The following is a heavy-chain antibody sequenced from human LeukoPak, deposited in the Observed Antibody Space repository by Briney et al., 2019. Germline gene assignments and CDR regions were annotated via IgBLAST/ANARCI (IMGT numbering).Heavy chain of an antibody. CDR2: INPNSGGT. CDR1: GYTFTGYY. Sequence: GASVKVSCKASGYTFTGYYMHWVRQAPGQGLEWMGWINPNSGGTNYAQKFQGRVTMTRDTSISTAYMELSRLRSDDTAVYYCARGATPIMVKKHYYYYTDVWGKGTTVTVSS. V-gene: IGHV1-2*02. D-gene: IGHD3-16*01. J-gene: IGHJ6*03. CDR3: ARGATPIMVKKHYYYYTDV.